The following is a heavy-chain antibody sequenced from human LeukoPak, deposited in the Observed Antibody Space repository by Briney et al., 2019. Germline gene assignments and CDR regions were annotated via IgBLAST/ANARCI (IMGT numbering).Heavy chain of an antibody. Sequence: GASVKVSCTASGGSFSVHSVSWVRQAPGQGLEWMGRIIPILGETDYAQKFQGRVTITADKFTSNAYMELGSLRAEDTAVYYCTRGVAVAGVAYYFDLWGHGTLVTVSS. D-gene: IGHD6-19*01. CDR3: TRGVAVAGVAYYFDL. V-gene: IGHV1-69*04. CDR1: GGSFSVHS. J-gene: IGHJ2*01. CDR2: IIPILGET.